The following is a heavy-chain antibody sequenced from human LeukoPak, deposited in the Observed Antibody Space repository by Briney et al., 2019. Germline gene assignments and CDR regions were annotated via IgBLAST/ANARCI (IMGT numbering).Heavy chain of an antibody. CDR2: IYYSGST. D-gene: IGHD3-16*02. CDR3: ARGLYDYVWGSYRN. J-gene: IGHJ4*02. CDR1: GGSISSGY. Sequence: SETLSLTCTVSGGSISSGYWSWIRQPPGKGLEWIGYIYYSGSTNYNPSLKSRVTISVDTSKNQFSLKLTSVTAADTAVYYCARGLYDYVWGSYRNRGQGTLVTVSS. V-gene: IGHV4-59*01.